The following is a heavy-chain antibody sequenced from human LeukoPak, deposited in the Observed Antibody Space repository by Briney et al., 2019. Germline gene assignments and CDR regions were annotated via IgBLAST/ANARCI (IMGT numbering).Heavy chain of an antibody. V-gene: IGHV3-33*01. J-gene: IGHJ4*02. CDR2: IWYDGSNK. D-gene: IGHD4-11*01. Sequence: LPGGSLRLSCAASGFTFSSYGMHWVRQAPGKGLEWVAVIWYDGSNKYYADSVKGRFTISRDNSKNTLYLQMNSLRAEDAAVYYCARDYGSTVTTLPYWGQGTLVTVSS. CDR1: GFTFSSYG. CDR3: ARDYGSTVTTLPY.